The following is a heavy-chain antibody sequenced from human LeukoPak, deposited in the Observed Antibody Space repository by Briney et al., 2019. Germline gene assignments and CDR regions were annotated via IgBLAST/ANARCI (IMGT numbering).Heavy chain of an antibody. V-gene: IGHV1-69*13. Sequence: SVKVSCKASGGTFSSYAISWVRQAPGQGLEWMGGIIPIFGTANYAQKFQGRVTITADESTSTAYMELSSLRSEDTAVYYCARWYSGSYGGSAYYFDYWGQGTLVTVSS. CDR2: IIPIFGTA. D-gene: IGHD1-26*01. CDR1: GGTFSSYA. J-gene: IGHJ4*02. CDR3: ARWYSGSYGGSAYYFDY.